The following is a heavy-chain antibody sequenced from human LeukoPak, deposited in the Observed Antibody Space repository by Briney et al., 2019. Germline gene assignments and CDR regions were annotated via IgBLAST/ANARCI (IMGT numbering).Heavy chain of an antibody. CDR3: ARSGDSSGYISYYFDY. Sequence: PSETLSLTCAVYGGSFSGYYWSWIRQPPGKGLEWIGYIYHSGSTYYNPSLKSRVTISVDRSKNQFSLKLSSVTAADTAVYYCARSGDSSGYISYYFDYWGQGTLVTVSS. V-gene: IGHV4-30-2*01. CDR1: GGSFSGYY. J-gene: IGHJ4*02. D-gene: IGHD3-22*01. CDR2: IYHSGST.